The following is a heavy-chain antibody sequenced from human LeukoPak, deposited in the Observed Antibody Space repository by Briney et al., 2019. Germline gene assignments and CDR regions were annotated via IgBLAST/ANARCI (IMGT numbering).Heavy chain of an antibody. CDR1: GLTFNNYA. D-gene: IGHD4-17*01. Sequence: GGSLRLSCAVSGLTFNNYAMSWVRPAPGKGLEWVSGISGRGASKYYAESVKGQFTISRDNSKNTLYLQMNSLRAEDTAVYYCARAFSTTAFDYWGQGTLVTVSS. CDR3: ARAFSTTAFDY. J-gene: IGHJ4*02. CDR2: ISGRGASK. V-gene: IGHV3-23*01.